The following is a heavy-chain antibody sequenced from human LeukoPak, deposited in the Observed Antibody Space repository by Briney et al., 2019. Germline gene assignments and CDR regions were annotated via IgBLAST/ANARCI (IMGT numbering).Heavy chain of an antibody. CDR2: ISSSGST. V-gene: IGHV4-61*02. CDR1: GDSISSGDYY. CDR3: ARNSVLRYFGNWFDP. D-gene: IGHD3-9*01. Sequence: PSQTLSLTCTVSGDSISSGDYYWSWIRQPAGKGLEWIGRISSSGSTNYNPSLKSRVTISVDTSKNQFSLKLSSVTAADTAVYYCARNSVLRYFGNWFDPWGQGTLVTVSS. J-gene: IGHJ5*02.